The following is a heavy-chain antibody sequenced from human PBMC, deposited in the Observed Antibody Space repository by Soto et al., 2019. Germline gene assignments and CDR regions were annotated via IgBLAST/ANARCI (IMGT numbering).Heavy chain of an antibody. Sequence: EVQLLESGGGLVQAGGSLRLSCAATGFTVRTNGMSWVRQAPGTGLEWVASFSSGSSDTHYADSLKGRFAISRDNSKNTLYLQMNSLRVEDTALYYCAGHGGYSYLGQGTLVTVSS. CDR1: GFTVRTNG. CDR3: AGHGGYSY. V-gene: IGHV3-23*01. CDR2: FSSGSSDT. J-gene: IGHJ4*02. D-gene: IGHD2-15*01.